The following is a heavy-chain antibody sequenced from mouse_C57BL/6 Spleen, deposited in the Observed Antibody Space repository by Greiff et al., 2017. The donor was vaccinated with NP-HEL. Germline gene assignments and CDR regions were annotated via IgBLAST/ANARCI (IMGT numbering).Heavy chain of an antibody. J-gene: IGHJ3*01. Sequence: EVNLVESGGGLVKPGGSLKLSCAASGFTFSDYGMHWVRQAPEKGLEWVAYISSGSSTIYYADTVKGRFTISRDNAKNTLFLQMTSLRSEDTAMYYCARGSYYDYEGFAYWGQGTLVTVSA. CDR3: ARGSYYDYEGFAY. CDR1: GFTFSDYG. V-gene: IGHV5-17*01. CDR2: ISSGSSTI. D-gene: IGHD2-4*01.